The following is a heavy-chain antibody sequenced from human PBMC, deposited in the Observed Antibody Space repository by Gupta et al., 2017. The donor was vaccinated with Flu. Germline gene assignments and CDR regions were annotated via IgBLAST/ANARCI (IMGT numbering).Heavy chain of an antibody. D-gene: IGHD1-26*01. Sequence: DDYARNWVSQAPGKGLEWVSGISLNRGKKGYADSVKGRCTISRDNAKNSLYLQINSLRAEDTALDDGANDEYPGSPEASDDWGQGTMVTVSS. CDR2: ISLNRGKK. CDR1: DDYA. CDR3: ANDEYPGSPEASDD. J-gene: IGHJ4*03. V-gene: IGHV3-9*01.